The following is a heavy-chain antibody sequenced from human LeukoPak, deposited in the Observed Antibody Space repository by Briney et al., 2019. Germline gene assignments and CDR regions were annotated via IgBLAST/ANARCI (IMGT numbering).Heavy chain of an antibody. CDR2: ISPNSGGT. D-gene: IGHD2-15*01. Sequence: ASVKVSCKASGYSFSDYYIHWVRQAPGQGLEWMGWISPNSGGTKYAHRVQGRGTMTRDTSISTACMDLRSLGSDDTAVFYCVRKSATRRTSEFVYWGQGTPVTVSS. CDR1: GYSFSDYY. V-gene: IGHV1-2*02. CDR3: VRKSATRRTSEFVY. J-gene: IGHJ4*02.